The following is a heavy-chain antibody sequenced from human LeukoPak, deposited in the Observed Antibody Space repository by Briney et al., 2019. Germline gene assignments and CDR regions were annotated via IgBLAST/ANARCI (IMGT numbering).Heavy chain of an antibody. D-gene: IGHD3-22*01. Sequence: GGSLRLSCAASGFTFSSYSMNWVRQAPGKGLEWVSSISSSSSYIYYADSVKGRFTISRDNAKNSLYLQMNSLRAEDTAVYYCAREMELGYYCDSSGYSLFDYWGQGTLVTVSS. CDR1: GFTFSSYS. J-gene: IGHJ4*02. CDR3: AREMELGYYCDSSGYSLFDY. V-gene: IGHV3-21*01. CDR2: ISSSSSYI.